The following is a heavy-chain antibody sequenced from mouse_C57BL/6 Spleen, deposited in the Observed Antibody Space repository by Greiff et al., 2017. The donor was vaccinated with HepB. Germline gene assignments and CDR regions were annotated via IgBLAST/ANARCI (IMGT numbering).Heavy chain of an antibody. V-gene: IGHV1-64*01. D-gene: IGHD1-1*01. CDR1: GYTFTSYW. CDR3: AGTTGGYAMDY. Sequence: QVQLKQPGAELVKPGASVKLSCKASGYTFTSYWMHWVKQRPGQGLEWIGMIHPNSGSTNYNEKFKSKATLTVDKSSSTAYMQLSSLTSEDSAVYYCAGTTGGYAMDYWGQGTSVTVSS. CDR2: IHPNSGST. J-gene: IGHJ4*01.